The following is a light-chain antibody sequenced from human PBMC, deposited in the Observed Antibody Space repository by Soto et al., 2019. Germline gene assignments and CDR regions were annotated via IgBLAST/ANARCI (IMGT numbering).Light chain of an antibody. V-gene: IGKV3D-15*01. J-gene: IGKJ4*01. Sequence: EIVMTQSPATLSVSPGEGATLSCWASQSVAGNLAWYQQEPGQAPRLLIYGAFTRATGLPATFSGSGSGTEFTLTLSSLQSEDFAVSYCQQYNKWPLTFGGGTKVEIK. CDR2: GAF. CDR3: QQYNKWPLT. CDR1: QSVAGN.